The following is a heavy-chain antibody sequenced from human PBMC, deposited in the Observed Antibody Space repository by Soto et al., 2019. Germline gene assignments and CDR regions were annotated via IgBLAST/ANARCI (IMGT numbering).Heavy chain of an antibody. CDR3: ARRRLNCSGGSCYSVFDY. CDR1: GFTFSDYY. J-gene: IGHJ4*02. D-gene: IGHD2-15*01. CDR2: ISSSGSTI. V-gene: IGHV3-11*01. Sequence: GGSLRLSCAASGFTFSDYYMSWIRQAPGKGLEWVSYISSSGSTIYYADSVKGRFTISRDNAKNSLYLQMNSLRAEDTAVYYCARRRLNCSGGSCYSVFDYWGQGTLVTVSS.